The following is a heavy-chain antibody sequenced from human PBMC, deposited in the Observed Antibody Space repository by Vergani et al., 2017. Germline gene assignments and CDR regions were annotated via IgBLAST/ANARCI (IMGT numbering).Heavy chain of an antibody. Sequence: QVQLVQSGAEVKKPGASVKVSCKASGYTFTSFGISWVRQAPGQGLEWMGWISAYNGNTNYAKKLQGRVTMTTDTSTSTAYMELRSLRSDDTAVYYCARDLGDIVATTPGADYVDYWGQGTLVTVSS. CDR3: ARDLGDIVATTPGADYVDY. CDR1: GYTFTSFG. CDR2: ISAYNGNT. V-gene: IGHV1-18*01. D-gene: IGHD5-12*01. J-gene: IGHJ4*02.